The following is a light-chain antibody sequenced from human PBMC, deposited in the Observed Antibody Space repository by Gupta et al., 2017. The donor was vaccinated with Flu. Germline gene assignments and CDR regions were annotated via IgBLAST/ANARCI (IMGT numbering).Light chain of an antibody. V-gene: IGKV1-39*01. J-gene: IGKJ1*01. Sequence: IRTSGSPSSLSASVGDRVTITCRASQYVTSYLHWYQQKPGKAPKGLIYAASSLQSGAPSRFSGSGSGTVFTLTINSLQPEDSATYYCQQSYSVPWTFGQGTKVEV. CDR2: AAS. CDR1: QYVTSY. CDR3: QQSYSVPWT.